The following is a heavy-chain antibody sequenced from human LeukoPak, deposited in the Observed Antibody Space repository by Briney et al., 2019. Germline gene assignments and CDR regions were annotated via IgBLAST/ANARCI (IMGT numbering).Heavy chain of an antibody. CDR3: AKGGWVAVTGMDS. CDR2: INTKTGNP. D-gene: IGHD6-19*01. CDR1: GYTFTGHA. Sequence: ASVKVSCKASGYTFTGHAMNWVRQAPGQGPEWMGYINTKTGNPTYAQGFTGRFVFSLDTSVSTAYLQICSLKPEDTGVYYCAKGGWVAVTGMDSWGQGTLVTVSS. V-gene: IGHV7-4-1*01. J-gene: IGHJ4*02.